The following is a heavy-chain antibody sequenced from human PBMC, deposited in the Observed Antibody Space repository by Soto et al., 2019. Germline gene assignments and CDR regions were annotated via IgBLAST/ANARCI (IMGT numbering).Heavy chain of an antibody. CDR2: IYHSGST. V-gene: IGHV4-34*10. Sequence: LSLTCAVYGGSFSGYYWSWIRQPPGKGLEWIGQIYHSGSTDYNPSLKSRITMSVDMSKKQFSLTLRSVTAADTAIYYCVRDGTKNLRDRFEPWGRGILVTVSS. J-gene: IGHJ5*02. CDR1: GGSFSGYY. D-gene: IGHD1-26*01. CDR3: VRDGTKNLRDRFEP.